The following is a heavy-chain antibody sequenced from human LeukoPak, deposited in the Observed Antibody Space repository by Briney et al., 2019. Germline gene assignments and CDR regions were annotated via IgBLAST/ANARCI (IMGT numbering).Heavy chain of an antibody. CDR2: ISSSGSTI. CDR3: ARDPSSSWYREGNWFDP. CDR1: GFTFSDYY. Sequence: GGSLRLSCAASGFTFSDYYMSWIRQAPGKGLEWVSYISSSGSTIYYADSVKGRFTISRDNAKNSLYLQMNSLRAEDTAVYYCARDPSSSWYREGNWFDPWGQGTLVTVSS. D-gene: IGHD6-13*01. J-gene: IGHJ5*02. V-gene: IGHV3-11*04.